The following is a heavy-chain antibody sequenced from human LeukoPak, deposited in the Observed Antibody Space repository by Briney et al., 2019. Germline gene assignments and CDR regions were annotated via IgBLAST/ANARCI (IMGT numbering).Heavy chain of an antibody. CDR2: IYYSGST. J-gene: IGHJ3*02. CDR1: GDSISSSNW. CDR3: ARFHTIFGVFNAFDI. D-gene: IGHD3-3*01. Sequence: DPSGTLSLTCTVSGDSISSSNWWSWVRQPPGKGLEWIGEIYYSGSTKYSPSLKSRVTISVDNSKNHFSLNLSSVTAADTAVYYCARFHTIFGVFNAFDIWGQGTMVTVSS. V-gene: IGHV4-4*02.